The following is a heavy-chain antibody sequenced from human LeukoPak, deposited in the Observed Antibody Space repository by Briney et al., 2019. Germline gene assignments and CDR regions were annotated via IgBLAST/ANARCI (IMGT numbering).Heavy chain of an antibody. V-gene: IGHV3-9*01. Sequence: GGSLRLSCAASGFTFDDYAMHWVRQAPGKGLEWVSGISWNSGSIGYADSVKGRFTISRDNAKNSLYLQMNSLRAEDTAVYYCARDKFARDIVVVPAASDPWGQGTLVTVSS. CDR1: GFTFDDYA. D-gene: IGHD2-2*01. CDR2: ISWNSGSI. J-gene: IGHJ5*02. CDR3: ARDKFARDIVVVPAASDP.